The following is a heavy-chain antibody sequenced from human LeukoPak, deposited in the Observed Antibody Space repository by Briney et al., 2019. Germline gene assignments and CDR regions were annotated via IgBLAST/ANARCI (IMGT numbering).Heavy chain of an antibody. CDR3: ARLRWYCSGGSCYSGYNWFDP. Sequence: ESLKISCKGSGYSFTSYCIGWVRPIPGKCMVWMEIFYPVNYDTRYSPSFQGQVTISADKSISTAYLQWSSLKASDTAMYYCARLRWYCSGGSCYSGYNWFDPWGQGTLVTVSS. CDR2: FYPVNYDT. V-gene: IGHV5-51*01. J-gene: IGHJ5*02. D-gene: IGHD2-15*01. CDR1: GYSFTSYC.